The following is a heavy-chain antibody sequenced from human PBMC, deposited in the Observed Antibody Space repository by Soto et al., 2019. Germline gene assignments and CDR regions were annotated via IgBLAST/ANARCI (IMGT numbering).Heavy chain of an antibody. D-gene: IGHD1-26*01. CDR3: ARGRVVGATQYYYYYGMDV. CDR2: INHSGST. CDR1: GGSFSGYY. J-gene: IGHJ6*02. V-gene: IGHV4-34*01. Sequence: SETLSLTCAVYGGSFSGYYWSWIRQPPGKGLEWIGEINHSGSTNYNPSLKSRVTISVDTSKNQFSLKLSSVTAADTAVYYCARGRVVGATQYYYYYGMDVWGQGTTVTVSS.